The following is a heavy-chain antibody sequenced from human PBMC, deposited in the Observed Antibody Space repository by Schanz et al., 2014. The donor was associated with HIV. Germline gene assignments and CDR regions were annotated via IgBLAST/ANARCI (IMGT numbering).Heavy chain of an antibody. V-gene: IGHV4-34*01. D-gene: IGHD4-17*01. CDR3: GRGTRYERDYVGPRSDGMDV. CDR1: GGSFRGFY. J-gene: IGHJ6*02. Sequence: QVLLHQWGAGLLKPSETLSLTCAVYGGSFRGFYWNWIRQAPGKGLEWIGEINHSGNTYKKPSLKSRVHISVDPSKTQFSLTRTSVTAADTAVYFCGRGTRYERDYVGPRSDGMDVWGQGTTVIVSS. CDR2: INHSGNT.